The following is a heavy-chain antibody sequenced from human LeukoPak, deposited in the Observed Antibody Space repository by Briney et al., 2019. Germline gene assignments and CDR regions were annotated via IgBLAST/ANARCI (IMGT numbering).Heavy chain of an antibody. CDR3: ARGFDSKSTYFDY. J-gene: IGHJ4*01. Sequence: SETLSLSCTVSGGSITNYYWNWIWQPPGKGLEWIGYIYYSGSTNYNPSLKSRVTISVDTSKNQFSLRLTSVSAADTAVYYCARGFDSKSTYFDYWGQGTLLTVSS. CDR1: GGSITNYY. D-gene: IGHD5-12*01. CDR2: IYYSGST. V-gene: IGHV4-59*01.